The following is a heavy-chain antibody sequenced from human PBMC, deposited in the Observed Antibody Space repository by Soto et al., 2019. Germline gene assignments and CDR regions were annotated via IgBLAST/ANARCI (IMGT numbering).Heavy chain of an antibody. CDR1: GFTFSTYW. CDR3: TRGGPFSSGWYADN. J-gene: IGHJ4*02. Sequence: EVQLVDSGGGLVQPGGSLRLSCVASGFTFSTYWMSWVRQAPGKGLEWVAKIKEDGSEKHYVDSVKGRFTISRDNTKKSVYLQMNSLRVEDTAVYYCTRGGPFSSGWYADNWGQGTLVSVSS. D-gene: IGHD6-19*01. CDR2: IKEDGSEK. V-gene: IGHV3-7*01.